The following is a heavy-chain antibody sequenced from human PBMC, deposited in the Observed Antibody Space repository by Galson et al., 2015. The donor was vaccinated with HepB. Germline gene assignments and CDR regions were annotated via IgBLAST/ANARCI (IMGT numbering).Heavy chain of an antibody. CDR2: TYRRSKCYN. Sequence: CAISGDSVSSNTAAWNWIRQSPSRGLEWLGRTYRRSKCYNDYALSVKSRITINADTSKNQFSLQLNSVTPEDTAVYYCARDPLTNYDVLTGHYSTAGFDCWGQGSLVTVSS. V-gene: IGHV6-1*01. D-gene: IGHD3-9*01. CDR3: ARDPLTNYDVLTGHYSTAGFDC. J-gene: IGHJ4*02. CDR1: GDSVSSNTAA.